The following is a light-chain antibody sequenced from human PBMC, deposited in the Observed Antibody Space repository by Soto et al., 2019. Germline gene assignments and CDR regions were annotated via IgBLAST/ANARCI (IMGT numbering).Light chain of an antibody. CDR1: QDINNN. J-gene: IGKJ3*01. CDR3: QKYNSARET. Sequence: DMQMTQSPSSLSASIGDRVTITCRASQDINNNLAWYQQKPGKVPKVLIYAASTLQSGVPSRFSGSGSGTDFTLTISSLQPEDVATYYGQKYNSARETFGPGTKVDI. CDR2: AAS. V-gene: IGKV1-27*01.